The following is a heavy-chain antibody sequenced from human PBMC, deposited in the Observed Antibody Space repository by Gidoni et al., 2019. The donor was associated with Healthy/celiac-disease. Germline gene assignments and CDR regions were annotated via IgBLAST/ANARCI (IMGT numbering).Heavy chain of an antibody. CDR1: GFTFSDYY. CDR2: ISSSSSYT. Sequence: QVQLVESGGGLVKPGGSLRLSCAASGFTFSDYYMSWIRQAPGKGLEWVSYISSSSSYTNYADSVKGRFTISRDNAKNSLYLQMNSLRAEDTAVYYCARDLYGDYPSDAFDIWGQGTMVTVSS. J-gene: IGHJ3*02. D-gene: IGHD4-17*01. V-gene: IGHV3-11*05. CDR3: ARDLYGDYPSDAFDI.